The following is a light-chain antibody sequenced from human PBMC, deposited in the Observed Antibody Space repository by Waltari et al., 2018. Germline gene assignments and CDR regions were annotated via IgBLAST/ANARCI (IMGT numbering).Light chain of an antibody. J-gene: IGLJ2*01. CDR2: QDS. Sequence: SYVLAQPPSVSGAPGKTARLTCGGKNIETKKLHWYQQSPGQATVFVIYQDSYRPSGIPERFSGSNSGSTAHRDNSRGEAGDEADYYCQVWDSKSDHVIFGGGTKLTVL. CDR3: QVWDSKSDHVI. CDR1: NIETKK. V-gene: IGLV3-21*04.